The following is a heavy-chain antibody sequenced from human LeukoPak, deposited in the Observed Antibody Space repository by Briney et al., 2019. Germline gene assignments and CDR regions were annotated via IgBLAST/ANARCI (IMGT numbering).Heavy chain of an antibody. D-gene: IGHD5-18*01. V-gene: IGHV4-38-2*02. CDR2: IYHSGST. CDR3: ARGLDTAMGSDAFDI. Sequence: SETLSLTCTVSGYSISTGYYWGWIRQPPGKGLEWIGEIYHSGSTNYNPSLKSRVTISVDKSKNQFSLKLSSVTAADTAVYYCARGLDTAMGSDAFDIWGQGTMVTVSS. CDR1: GYSISTGYY. J-gene: IGHJ3*02.